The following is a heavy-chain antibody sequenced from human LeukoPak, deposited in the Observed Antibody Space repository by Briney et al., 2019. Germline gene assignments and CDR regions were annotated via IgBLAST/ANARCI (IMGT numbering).Heavy chain of an antibody. CDR3: ARSYGPYSSGWALGY. J-gene: IGHJ4*02. CDR1: GGSISSYY. CDR2: IYYSGST. D-gene: IGHD6-19*01. Sequence: SETLSLTCAVSGGSISSYYWSWLRQPPGKGLEWIGYIYYSGSTNYNPSLKSRVTISVDTSKNQFSLKLSSVTAADTAVYYCARSYGPYSSGWALGYWGQGTLVTVSS. V-gene: IGHV4-59*08.